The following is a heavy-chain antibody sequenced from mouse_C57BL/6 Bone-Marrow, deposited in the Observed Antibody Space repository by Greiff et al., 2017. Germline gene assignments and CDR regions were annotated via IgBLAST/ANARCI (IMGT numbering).Heavy chain of an antibody. CDR1: GFSLTSYG. J-gene: IGHJ1*03. V-gene: IGHV2-5*01. Sequence: VKLQESGPGLVQPSQSLSITCTVSGFSLTSYGVHWVRQSPGKGLEWLGVIWRGGSTDYNAAFMSRLSITKDNSKSQVFFKMNRLQADDTAIYYCAKERRGYFDVGGTGTTVTVSS. CDR2: IWRGGST. CDR3: AKERRGYFDV.